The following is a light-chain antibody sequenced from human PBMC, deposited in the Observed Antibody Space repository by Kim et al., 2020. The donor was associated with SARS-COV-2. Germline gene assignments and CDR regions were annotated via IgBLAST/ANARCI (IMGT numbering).Light chain of an antibody. J-gene: IGLJ3*02. Sequence: QSVLTQPPSASGTPGQTVTISCSGSDSNIGGNAVYWYQQLPGTAPKLLMYGNSHRASGVPDRFSGSKSGTSASLAISGLRSEDEADFYCATWDDSLSSPVFGGGTQLTVL. V-gene: IGLV1-47*02. CDR1: DSNIGGNA. CDR2: GNS. CDR3: ATWDDSLSSPV.